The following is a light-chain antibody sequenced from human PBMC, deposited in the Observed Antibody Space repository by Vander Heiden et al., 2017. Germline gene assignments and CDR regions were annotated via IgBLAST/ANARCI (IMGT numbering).Light chain of an antibody. V-gene: IGLV3-21*02. CDR1: TIGSLS. J-gene: IGLJ3*02. Sequence: SFVLTQAPSLSVAPGQTARITCGGHTIGSLSVHWFQHKAGQAPLMVVYTDVFRPSGIPERFSGSNSGNMATLSISRVEAEDEADYYCQVWDSPGDQWVFGGGTKLTVL. CDR2: TDV. CDR3: QVWDSPGDQWV.